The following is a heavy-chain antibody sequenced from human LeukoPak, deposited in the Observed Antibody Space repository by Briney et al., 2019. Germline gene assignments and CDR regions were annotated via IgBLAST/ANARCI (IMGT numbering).Heavy chain of an antibody. Sequence: KPGRSLRLSCVVSAFTFSGYSMHWVRQAPGKGLEWVAFTSHDGSNKYCADSLKGRFTISRDNSKNTLFLQMNSLRPEDTAVYYCARVGYDYNWYDAFDIWGQGTMVTVSS. D-gene: IGHD1-1*01. V-gene: IGHV3-30*04. CDR3: ARVGYDYNWYDAFDI. J-gene: IGHJ3*02. CDR2: TSHDGSNK. CDR1: AFTFSGYS.